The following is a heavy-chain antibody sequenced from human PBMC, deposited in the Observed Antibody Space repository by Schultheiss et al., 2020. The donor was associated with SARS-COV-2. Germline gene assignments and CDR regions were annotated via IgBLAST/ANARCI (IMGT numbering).Heavy chain of an antibody. Sequence: SQTLALTCTVSGGSVSSGSYYWSWIRQPPGKGLELIGYIYYSGSTNYNPSLKSRVTITIDTSQNQFSLKLSSVTAADTAVYYCARGTSFDYWGQGTLVTVAS. V-gene: IGHV4-61*01. D-gene: IGHD2-2*01. CDR2: IYYSGST. CDR1: GGSVSSGSYY. J-gene: IGHJ4*02. CDR3: ARGTSFDY.